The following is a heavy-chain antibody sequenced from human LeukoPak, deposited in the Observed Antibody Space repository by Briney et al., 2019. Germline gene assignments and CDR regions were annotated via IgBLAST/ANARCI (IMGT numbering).Heavy chain of an antibody. CDR2: IKSKTDGGTT. CDR3: TTADNWNDRFDY. Sequence: PGGSLRLSCAASGFTFSNAWMSWVRQAPGKGLEWVGRIKSKTDGGTTDYAAPAKGRFTISRDDSKNTLYLQMNSLKTEDTAVYYCTTADNWNDRFDYWGQGTLVTVSS. J-gene: IGHJ4*02. D-gene: IGHD1-1*01. V-gene: IGHV3-15*01. CDR1: GFTFSNAW.